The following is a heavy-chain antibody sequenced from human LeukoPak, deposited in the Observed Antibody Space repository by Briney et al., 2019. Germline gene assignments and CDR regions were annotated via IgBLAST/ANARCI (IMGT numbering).Heavy chain of an antibody. Sequence: ASVKVSCKASGYTFTSYDINWVRQATGQGLEWMGWMNPNSGNTGYAQKFQGRVTVTRNTSISTAYMELSSLRSEDTAVYYCARGGPLDCSSTSCYNGFDPWGQGTLVTVSS. CDR1: GYTFTSYD. CDR3: ARGGPLDCSSTSCYNGFDP. V-gene: IGHV1-8*01. J-gene: IGHJ5*02. D-gene: IGHD2-2*02. CDR2: MNPNSGNT.